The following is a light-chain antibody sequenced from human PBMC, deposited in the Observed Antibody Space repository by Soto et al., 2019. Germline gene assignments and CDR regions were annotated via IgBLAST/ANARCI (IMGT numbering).Light chain of an antibody. CDR1: QSVTSDY. CDR2: DAS. V-gene: IGKV3-20*01. Sequence: EIVLTQSPGTLSLSPGERATLSCRASQSVTSDYFAWYQQKPGQAPKLLIYDASSRATGIPDRFSGSGSGTDFTLTISRLEPEDFAVYYCQQYGSSPLTFGGGTKVVIK. CDR3: QQYGSSPLT. J-gene: IGKJ4*01.